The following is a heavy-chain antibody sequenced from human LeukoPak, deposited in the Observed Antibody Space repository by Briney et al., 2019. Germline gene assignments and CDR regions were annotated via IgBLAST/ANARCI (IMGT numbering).Heavy chain of an antibody. CDR3: ARALPMFRGLTSWDY. D-gene: IGHD3-10*01. J-gene: IGHJ4*02. CDR1: GYTFTHYY. V-gene: IGHV1-2*02. CDR2: INPNSGGT. Sequence: VASLKVSCKASGYTFTHYYIHWVRQAPGQGLEWMGWINPNSGGTNYAQKFQGRVTMTRGTSISTAYMELSSLRSDDMAVYYCARALPMFRGLTSWDYWGQGTLVIVSS.